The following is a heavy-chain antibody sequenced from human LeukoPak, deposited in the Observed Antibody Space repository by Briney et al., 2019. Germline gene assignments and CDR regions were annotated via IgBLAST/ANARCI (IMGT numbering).Heavy chain of an antibody. CDR3: AKGRGSGSYYNSFDY. V-gene: IGHV3-66*01. J-gene: IGHJ4*02. D-gene: IGHD3-10*01. CDR1: GFTVSSNY. Sequence: GGSLRLSYAASGFTVSSNYMSWVRQAPGKGLEWVSVIYSGGSTYYADSVKGRFTISRDNSKNTLYLQMNSLRAEDTAVYYCAKGRGSGSYYNSFDYWGQGTLVTVSS. CDR2: IYSGGST.